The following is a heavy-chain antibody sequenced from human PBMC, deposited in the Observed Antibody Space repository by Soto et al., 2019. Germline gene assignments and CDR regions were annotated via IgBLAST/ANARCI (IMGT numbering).Heavy chain of an antibody. V-gene: IGHV1-3*01. CDR1: GYTFSSYA. CDR2: IHAGNGDT. J-gene: IGHJ5*02. Sequence: QVQLVQSGAEVKKPGASVKVSCKASGYTFSSYAVQWVRQAPGQSLEWIGWIHAGNGDTKYSQKFHGRVTLTRDTSANTAYMDLSSLRSEDTAVYYCARVPRYTSDFVEVPAAMFDDWFVPWGQGTLVTVSS. CDR3: ARVPRYTSDFVEVPAAMFDDWFVP. D-gene: IGHD2-2*01.